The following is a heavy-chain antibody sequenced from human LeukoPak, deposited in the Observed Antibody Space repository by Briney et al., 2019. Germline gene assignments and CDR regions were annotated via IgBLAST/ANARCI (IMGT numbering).Heavy chain of an antibody. CDR3: ARTVNSGSYYDY. J-gene: IGHJ4*02. D-gene: IGHD1-26*01. CDR1: GFSLSTDEMS. V-gene: IGHV2-70*11. Sequence: SGPALVKPTQTLTLTCTFSGFSLSTDEMSVSWVRQPPGKALEWLARIDWDDDKYYSASLKTRLTISKDTSKNQVVLTMTNMDPVDTATYYCARTVNSGSYYDYWGQGTLVTVSS. CDR2: IDWDDDK.